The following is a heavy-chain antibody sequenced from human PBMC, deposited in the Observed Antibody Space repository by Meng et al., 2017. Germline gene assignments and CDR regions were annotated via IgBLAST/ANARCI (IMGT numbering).Heavy chain of an antibody. Sequence: QLHLQGSGPGLVKPLGTLSLPCTFLGGSISSSSYYWGWIRQPPGKGLEWIGSIYYSGSTYYNPSLKSRVTISVDTSKNQFSLKLSSVTAADTAVYYCASLRIAVAGINWFDPWGQGTLVTVSS. CDR2: IYYSGST. V-gene: IGHV4-39*07. CDR1: GGSISSSSYY. CDR3: ASLRIAVAGINWFDP. J-gene: IGHJ5*02. D-gene: IGHD6-19*01.